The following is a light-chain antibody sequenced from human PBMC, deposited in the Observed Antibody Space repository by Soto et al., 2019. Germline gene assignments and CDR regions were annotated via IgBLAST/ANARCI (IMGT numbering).Light chain of an antibody. CDR2: AVS. J-gene: IGLJ1*01. Sequence: QSAVTQPASVSGSPGQSITISCSGTSSDIGSYNHVAWYQQFPGKSPKLMIYAVSDRPPGVSDRCSGSKSGITASLTISGLQTEDEADYYCISYTDRQSDLFGTGTKVTVL. CDR3: ISYTDRQSDL. CDR1: SSDIGSYNH. V-gene: IGLV2-14*03.